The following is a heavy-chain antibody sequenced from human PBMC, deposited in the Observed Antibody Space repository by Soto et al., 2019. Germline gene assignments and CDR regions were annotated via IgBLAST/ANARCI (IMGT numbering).Heavy chain of an antibody. CDR1: GGSISSYY. V-gene: IGHV4-59*01. Sequence: SETLSLTCTVSGGSISSYYWSWIRQPPGKGLEWIGYIYYSGSTNYNPSLKSRVTISVDTSENQLSFMLSSVTAADTAVDYCAGGSTNSSSSKILSYWGQGTLVTVSS. J-gene: IGHJ4*02. D-gene: IGHD6-6*01. CDR2: IYYSGST. CDR3: AGGSTNSSSSKILSY.